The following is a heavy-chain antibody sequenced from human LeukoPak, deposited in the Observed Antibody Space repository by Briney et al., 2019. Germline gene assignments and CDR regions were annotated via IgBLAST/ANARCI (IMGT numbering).Heavy chain of an antibody. CDR1: GFTFNTNW. V-gene: IGHV3-53*01. Sequence: PGGSLKLSCAASGFTFNTNWINWVRPAPGKGLEWVSIIYSGGNTYYADSVKGRFTISRDNSKNTLYLQMNTLRVEDTAMYYCTRYWGSGNAFDIWGQGTMVTVSS. CDR2: IYSGGNT. CDR3: TRYWGSGNAFDI. J-gene: IGHJ3*02. D-gene: IGHD7-27*01.